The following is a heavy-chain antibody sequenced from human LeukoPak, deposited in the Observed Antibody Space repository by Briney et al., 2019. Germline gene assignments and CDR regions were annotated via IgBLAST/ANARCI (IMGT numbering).Heavy chain of an antibody. D-gene: IGHD2-8*01. CDR3: ATGSDCTNGVCYEMDV. V-gene: IGHV1-24*01. CDR2: FDPEDGET. CDR1: GYTLTELS. J-gene: IGHJ6*04. Sequence: SVKVSCKVSGYTLTELSMHWVRQAPGKGLEWMGGFDPEDGETIYAQKFQGRVTMTEDTSTDTAYMELSSLRSEDTAVYYCATGSDCTNGVCYEMDVWGKGTTVTVSS.